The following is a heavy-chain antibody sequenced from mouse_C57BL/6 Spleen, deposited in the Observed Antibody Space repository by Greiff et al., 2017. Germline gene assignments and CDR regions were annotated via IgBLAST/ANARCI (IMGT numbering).Heavy chain of an antibody. CDR2: ISLKADNYAT. CDR3: TGLDDGYPYYAMDY. V-gene: IGHV6-3*01. D-gene: IGHD2-3*01. J-gene: IGHJ4*01. Sequence: EVKLQESGGGLVQPGGSMKLSCVASGFTFSNYWMNWVRQSPEKGLEWVAQISLKADNYATHYAESVKGGFTISRDDSKSSVYLQMNNLRAEDTGIYYCTGLDDGYPYYAMDYWGQGTSVTVSS. CDR1: GFTFSNYW.